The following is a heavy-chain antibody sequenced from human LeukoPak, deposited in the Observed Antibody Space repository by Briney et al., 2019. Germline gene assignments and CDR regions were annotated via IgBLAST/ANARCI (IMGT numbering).Heavy chain of an antibody. Sequence: PSETLSLTCTVSGVSISSDDYYWSWIRQPAGKGLEWIGRIYTSGGTNYNPSLKSGVTISVDTSKNQFSLKLISVTAADTAVYYCARLPRYNSGFYATGYWGQGTLVTVSS. J-gene: IGHJ4*02. D-gene: IGHD5-18*01. CDR3: ARLPRYNSGFYATGY. CDR1: GVSISSDDYY. CDR2: IYTSGGT. V-gene: IGHV4-61*02.